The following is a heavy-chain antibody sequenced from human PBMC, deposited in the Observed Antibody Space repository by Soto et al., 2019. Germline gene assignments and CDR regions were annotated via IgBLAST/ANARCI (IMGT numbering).Heavy chain of an antibody. CDR2: ICGSGGST. J-gene: IGHJ6*02. CDR1: GFTFSSYA. D-gene: IGHD4-17*01. V-gene: IGHV3-23*01. Sequence: EVQLLESGGGLVQPGGSLRLSCAASGFTFSSYAMSCVRQAPGKGLEWVSVICGSGGSTYYADSVKGRFTISRDNAKNSLYLQMNSLRAEDTAVYYCARETRSYGDWLYYYYYCGMAVWGQGTTVTVSS. CDR3: ARETRSYGDWLYYYYYCGMAV.